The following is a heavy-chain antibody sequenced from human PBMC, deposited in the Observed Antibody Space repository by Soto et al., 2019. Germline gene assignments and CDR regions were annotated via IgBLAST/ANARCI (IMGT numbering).Heavy chain of an antibody. D-gene: IGHD4-17*01. CDR2: IWYDGSNK. Sequence: QVQLVESGGGVVQPGRSLRLSCAASGFTFSSYGMHWVRQAPGKGLEWVAGIWYDGSNKYYADSVKGRFTISRDNSKNALYPTMNSLKDEDTAMYYCARDPGVTDSGDEALVYMDVWGKGTTVTVSS. CDR3: ARDPGVTDSGDEALVYMDV. J-gene: IGHJ6*03. V-gene: IGHV3-33*01. CDR1: GFTFSSYG.